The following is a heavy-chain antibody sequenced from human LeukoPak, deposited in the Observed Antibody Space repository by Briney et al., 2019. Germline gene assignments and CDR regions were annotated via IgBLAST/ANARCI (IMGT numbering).Heavy chain of an antibody. V-gene: IGHV4-39*01. CDR3: ARHDSSDYYYDY. CDR2: IYYSGST. CDR1: DGSISSSTYY. J-gene: IGHJ4*02. Sequence: SETLSLTCTVSDGSISSSTYYWGWIRQPPGKGLEWIGRIYYSGSTYYNPSLKSRVTISVDTSKSQFSLKLSSVTAADTAVYYCARHDSSDYYYDYWGQGTLVTVSS. D-gene: IGHD3-22*01.